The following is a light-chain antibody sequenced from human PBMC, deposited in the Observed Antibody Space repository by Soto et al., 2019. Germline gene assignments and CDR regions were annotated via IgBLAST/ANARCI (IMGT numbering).Light chain of an antibody. CDR1: EAIAVA. J-gene: IGKJ1*01. V-gene: IGKV1-5*01. CDR3: QQYNIHWT. Sequence: IQMTQCPSSLSASVGDTVAISCLAIEAIAVALALYQQKPGKAPNVLIYGAATLESGVPSRFNGSASGTEFSLTISSLQPDDFATYYCQQYNIHWTFGQGTKVDI. CDR2: GAA.